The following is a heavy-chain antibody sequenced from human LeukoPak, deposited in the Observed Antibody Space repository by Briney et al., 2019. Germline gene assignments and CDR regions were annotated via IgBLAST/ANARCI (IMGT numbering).Heavy chain of an antibody. V-gene: IGHV1-3*01. CDR1: GYTFTSYA. J-gene: IGHJ6*04. D-gene: IGHD3-16*02. CDR3: ARPITFGGVIAPGMAV. Sequence: VASVKVSCKASGYTFTSYAMHWVRQAPGQRLEWMGWINAGNGNTKYSQKFQGRVTITRDTSASTAYMELSSLRSEDTAVYYCARPITFGGVIAPGMAVWGKGTRVTVSS. CDR2: INAGNGNT.